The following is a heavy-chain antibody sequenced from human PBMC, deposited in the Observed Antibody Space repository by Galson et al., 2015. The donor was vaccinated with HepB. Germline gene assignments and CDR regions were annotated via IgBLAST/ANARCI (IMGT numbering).Heavy chain of an antibody. CDR2: INRSGNI. CDR3: ARADRGVIIVHHYYYMDV. J-gene: IGHJ6*03. D-gene: IGHD3-10*01. V-gene: IGHV4-34*01. Sequence: SETLSLTCAVYGGSFSGYYWTWIRQPPGKGLEWIGDINRSGNINCTPSLKSRVTISLDTSKTQFSLKLRSVTAADTGVYYCARADRGVIIVHHYYYMDVWGEGTTVTVSS. CDR1: GGSFSGYY.